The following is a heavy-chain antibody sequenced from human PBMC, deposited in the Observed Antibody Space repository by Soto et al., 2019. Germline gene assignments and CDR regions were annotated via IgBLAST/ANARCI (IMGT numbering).Heavy chain of an antibody. Sequence: QVQLQQWGAGLLKPSETLSLTCAVYGGSFSGYYWSWIRQPPGKGLEWIGEINHSGSTNYNPSLRSRVTISVDTSKNPFSLKLSSVTAAVTAVYYCARGQIVVVPAAPGGSYYYGMDVWGQGTTVTVSS. CDR3: ARGQIVVVPAAPGGSYYYGMDV. D-gene: IGHD2-2*01. J-gene: IGHJ6*02. CDR2: INHSGST. CDR1: GGSFSGYY. V-gene: IGHV4-34*01.